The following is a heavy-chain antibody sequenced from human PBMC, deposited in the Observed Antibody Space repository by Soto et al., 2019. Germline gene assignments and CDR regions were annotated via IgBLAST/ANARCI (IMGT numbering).Heavy chain of an antibody. CDR3: EGESGENWSYEAY. V-gene: IGHV4-4*07. CDR1: GDTITSFS. Sequence: SETLSLTCTVSGDTITSFSWNWIRQSAGKGLEWIGRISTTGNTHYNPSLGSRVTMSLDTSKNQFSLKLTSVTAADTAVYYCEGESGENWSYEAYWGQGTLVTVSS. CDR2: ISTTGNT. D-gene: IGHD1-7*01. J-gene: IGHJ4*02.